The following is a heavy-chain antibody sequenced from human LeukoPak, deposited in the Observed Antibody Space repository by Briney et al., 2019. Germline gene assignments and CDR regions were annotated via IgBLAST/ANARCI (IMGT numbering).Heavy chain of an antibody. V-gene: IGHV4-39*07. CDR2: IYYSGST. Sequence: SETLSLTCTVSGGSISSSSYYWGWIRQPPGKGLEWIGSIYYSGSTYYNPSLKSRVTISVDTSKNQFSLKLSSVTAADTAVYYCARDEVLLWLGERSRFDIWGQGTMVTVSS. D-gene: IGHD3-10*01. J-gene: IGHJ3*02. CDR3: ARDEVLLWLGERSRFDI. CDR1: GGSISSSSYY.